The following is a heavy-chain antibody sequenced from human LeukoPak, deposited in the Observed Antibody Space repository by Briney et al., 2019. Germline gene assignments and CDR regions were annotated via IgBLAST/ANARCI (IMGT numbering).Heavy chain of an antibody. CDR1: GGSISSSSYY. CDR2: IYYSGST. CDR3: ARVEARFLEWPISTAGYFDY. V-gene: IGHV4-39*07. D-gene: IGHD3-3*01. J-gene: IGHJ4*02. Sequence: SETLSLTCTVSGGSISSSSYYWGWIRQPPGKGLEWIGSIYYSGSTYYNPSLKSRVTLSVDTSKNQFSLKLSSVTAADTAVYYCARVEARFLEWPISTAGYFDYWGQGTLVTVSS.